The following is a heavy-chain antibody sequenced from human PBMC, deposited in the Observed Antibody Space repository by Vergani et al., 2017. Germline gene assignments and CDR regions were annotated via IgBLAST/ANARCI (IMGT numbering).Heavy chain of an antibody. Sequence: QVQLVESGGGVVQPGRSLRLSCAASGFTFSSYAMHWVRQAPGKGLEWVAVISYDGSNKYYADSVKGRFTISRDNSKKTLYLQMNSLRAEDTAVYYCARHSRPHIAVAGTVDDAFDIWGQGTMVTVSS. CDR3: ARHSRPHIAVAGTVDDAFDI. D-gene: IGHD6-19*01. J-gene: IGHJ3*02. V-gene: IGHV3-30-3*01. CDR1: GFTFSSYA. CDR2: ISYDGSNK.